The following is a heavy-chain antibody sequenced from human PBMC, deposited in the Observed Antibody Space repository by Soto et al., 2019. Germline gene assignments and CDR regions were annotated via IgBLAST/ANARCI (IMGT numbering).Heavy chain of an antibody. J-gene: IGHJ3*02. CDR1: GGTFSSYA. CDR3: ARDRYYDSSGYHDAFDI. Sequence: ASVKVSCKASGGTFSSYAISWVRQAPGQGLEWMGGIIPIFGTANYAQKFQGRVTITADESTSTAYMELGSLRSEDTAVYYCARDRYYDSSGYHDAFDIWGQGTMVTVSS. D-gene: IGHD3-22*01. V-gene: IGHV1-69*13. CDR2: IIPIFGTA.